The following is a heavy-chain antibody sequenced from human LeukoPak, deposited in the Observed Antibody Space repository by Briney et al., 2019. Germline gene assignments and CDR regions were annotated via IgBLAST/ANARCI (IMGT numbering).Heavy chain of an antibody. CDR2: VSYEGKSQ. Sequence: GGSLRLSCATSGFTFSNYGMHWVRQAPGKGLEGVAVVSYEGKSQYYADSVRGRFTISRDNSKNTLYLQMNSLRGEDAAVYYCAKEGTAQISTWYDYWGQGTLVTVSS. J-gene: IGHJ4*02. CDR1: GFTFSNYG. D-gene: IGHD6-13*01. CDR3: AKEGTAQISTWYDY. V-gene: IGHV3-30*18.